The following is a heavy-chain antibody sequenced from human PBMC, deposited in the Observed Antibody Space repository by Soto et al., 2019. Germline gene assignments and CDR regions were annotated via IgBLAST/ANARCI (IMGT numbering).Heavy chain of an antibody. D-gene: IGHD6-19*01. Sequence: EVQLLESGGALVQPGGSLGLSCAASGFTFSSYALSWVRQAPGKGLEWVSIIGNSGGSTFYADSVKGRCTISRDNSKNTLYLQTNNLRAEDTAVYYCAKHFDSGCPDYWGQGTLVTVSS. V-gene: IGHV3-23*01. J-gene: IGHJ4*02. CDR3: AKHFDSGCPDY. CDR2: IGNSGGST. CDR1: GFTFSSYA.